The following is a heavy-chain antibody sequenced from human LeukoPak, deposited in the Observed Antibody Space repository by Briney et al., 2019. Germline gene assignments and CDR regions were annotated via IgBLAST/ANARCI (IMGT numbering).Heavy chain of an antibody. CDR2: IYYSGST. D-gene: IGHD6-13*01. V-gene: IGHV4-59*12. CDR3: ARDAEQQLVPYFQH. CDR1: GGSISSYY. J-gene: IGHJ1*01. Sequence: LETLSLTCTVSGGSISSYYWSWIRQPPGKGLEWIGYIYYSGSTNYNPSLKSRVTISVDTSKNQFSLKLSSVTAADTAVYYCARDAEQQLVPYFQHWGQGTPVTVSS.